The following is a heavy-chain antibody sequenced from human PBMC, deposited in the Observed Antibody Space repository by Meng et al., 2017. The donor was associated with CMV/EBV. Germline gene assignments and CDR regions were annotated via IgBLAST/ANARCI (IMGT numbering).Heavy chain of an antibody. CDR2: FDPADGET. CDR3: ATDRGRGCSSTSCSLYYFDY. J-gene: IGHJ4*02. Sequence: LTEFSMPWVRPAPGKGLEWMGGFDPADGETIYAQKFQGRVTMTEDTSTDTAYMELSSLRSEDTAVYYCATDRGRGCSSTSCSLYYFDYWGQGTLVTVSS. V-gene: IGHV1-24*01. CDR1: LTEFS. D-gene: IGHD2-2*01.